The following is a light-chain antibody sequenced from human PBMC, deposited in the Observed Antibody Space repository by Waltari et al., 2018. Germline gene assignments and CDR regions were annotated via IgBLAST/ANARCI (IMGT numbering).Light chain of an antibody. CDR3: CSYAGDYTYV. Sequence: QSALTQPRSVSGSPGQSVTISCTGTSSDVGEYKFVSWYQQHPGKAPKFMIYDVSKRPSGVPDRFSGSKSGNTASPTISGLQAEDEAEYYCCSYAGDYTYVFGTGTKVTVL. CDR1: SSDVGEYKF. J-gene: IGLJ1*01. CDR2: DVS. V-gene: IGLV2-11*01.